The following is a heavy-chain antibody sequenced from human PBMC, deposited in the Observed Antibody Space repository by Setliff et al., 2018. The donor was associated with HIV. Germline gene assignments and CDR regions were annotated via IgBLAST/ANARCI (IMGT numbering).Heavy chain of an antibody. CDR3: ARTQQTYYYDSSGYYFDY. J-gene: IGHJ4*02. Sequence: SETLSLTCAVYGGSFSEYYWSWIRQSPGKGLEWIGEINHSGSTHYNPPLKSRATISVDTSKNQFSLKLSSVTAADTAVYYCARTQQTYYYDSSGYYFDYWGQGTLVTVS. CDR1: GGSFSEYY. V-gene: IGHV4-34*01. CDR2: INHSGST. D-gene: IGHD3-22*01.